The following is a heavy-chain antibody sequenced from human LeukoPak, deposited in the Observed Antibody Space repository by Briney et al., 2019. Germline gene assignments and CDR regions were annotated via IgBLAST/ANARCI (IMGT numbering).Heavy chain of an antibody. J-gene: IGHJ3*02. CDR2: IRLDGLND. D-gene: IGHD3-22*01. Sequence: PGGSLRLSCAASGFTFSNYGMHWVRQALGKGLEWVALIRLDGLNDYYADSVKGRFTISRDNSKNTLYLQMNSLRAEDTALYYCARSFDSSGSYNHAFDIWGQGTMVAVSS. CDR3: ARSFDSSGSYNHAFDI. CDR1: GFTFSNYG. V-gene: IGHV3-30*02.